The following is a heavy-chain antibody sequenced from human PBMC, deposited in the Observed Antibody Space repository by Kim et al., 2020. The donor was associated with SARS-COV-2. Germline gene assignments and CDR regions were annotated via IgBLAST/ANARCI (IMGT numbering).Heavy chain of an antibody. CDR1: GGTFSSYA. CDR3: ARDLGVPAAKRYYYYYGMDV. CDR2: IIPIFGTA. Sequence: SVKVSCKASGGTFSSYAISWVRQAPGQGLEWMGGIIPIFGTANYAQKFQGRVTITADESTSTAYMELSSLRSEDTAVYYCARDLGVPAAKRYYYYYGMDVWGQGTTVTVSS. V-gene: IGHV1-69*13. D-gene: IGHD2-2*01. J-gene: IGHJ6*02.